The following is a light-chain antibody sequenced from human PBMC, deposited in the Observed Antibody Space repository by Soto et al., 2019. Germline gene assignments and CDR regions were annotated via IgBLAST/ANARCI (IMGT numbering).Light chain of an antibody. CDR3: QQYGSSPPYT. V-gene: IGKV3-20*01. CDR1: QSVNSNY. CDR2: GAS. J-gene: IGKJ1*01. Sequence: EIVLTQSPGTLSLSPWERATLFCRASQSVNSNYLAWYQQKPGQAPRLLIYGASSRATGIPDRFSGSGSGTDFTLTISRLEPEDFAVYYCQQYGSSPPYTFGQGTKVDIK.